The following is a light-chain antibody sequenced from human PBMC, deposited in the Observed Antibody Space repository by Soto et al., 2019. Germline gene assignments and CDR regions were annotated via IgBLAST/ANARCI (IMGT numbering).Light chain of an antibody. V-gene: IGLV1-40*01. Sequence: QSVLTQPPSVSGAPGQRVTISCTGRSSNIGSIYDVHWYQQLPGTAPKLLIYGKSNRPSGVPDRFSGSKSGTSASLAITGLQSADEADYYCQSYDSSLSAVVFGGGTKLTVL. J-gene: IGLJ2*01. CDR1: SSNIGSIYD. CDR2: GKS. CDR3: QSYDSSLSAVV.